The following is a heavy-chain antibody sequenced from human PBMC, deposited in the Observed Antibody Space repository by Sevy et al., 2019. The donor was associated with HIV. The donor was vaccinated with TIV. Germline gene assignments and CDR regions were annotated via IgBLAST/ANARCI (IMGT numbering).Heavy chain of an antibody. CDR1: GFTFNSYD. CDR2: ISGSGNTI. J-gene: IGHJ4*02. Sequence: GGSLRLSCAASGFTFNSYDMNWVRRAPGKGLEWISYISGSGNTIYYADSVKGRFTISRDNAKKSLSLQMNSLRAEDTAVYYCSRDLRLSGIYRSDYWGLRTLVTVSS. V-gene: IGHV3-48*03. D-gene: IGHD1-26*01. CDR3: SRDLRLSGIYRSDY.